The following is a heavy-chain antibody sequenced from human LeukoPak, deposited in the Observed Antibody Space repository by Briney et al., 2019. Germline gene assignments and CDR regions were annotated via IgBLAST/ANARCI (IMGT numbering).Heavy chain of an antibody. V-gene: IGHV3-48*04. CDR3: ARGYYDFWSGYYTL. CDR1: GFTFSSYS. Sequence: GGSLRLSCATSGFTFSSYSMNWVRQAPGKGLEWVSYISSSSSTIYYADSVKGRFTISRDNAKNSLYLQMNSLRAEDTAVYYCARGYYDFWSGYYTLWGQGTLVTVSS. D-gene: IGHD3-3*01. J-gene: IGHJ4*02. CDR2: ISSSSSTI.